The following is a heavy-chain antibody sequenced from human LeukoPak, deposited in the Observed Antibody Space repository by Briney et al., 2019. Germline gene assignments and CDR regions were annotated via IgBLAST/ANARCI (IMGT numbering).Heavy chain of an antibody. CDR1: GFTFSSYG. Sequence: PGRSLRLSCAASGFTFSSYGMHWVRRAPGKGLEWVAVIWYDGSNKYYADSVKGRFTISRDNSKNTLYLQMNSLRAEDTAVYYCARAPTSYYYFDYWGQGTLVTVSS. V-gene: IGHV3-33*01. J-gene: IGHJ4*02. D-gene: IGHD1-26*01. CDR3: ARAPTSYYYFDY. CDR2: IWYDGSNK.